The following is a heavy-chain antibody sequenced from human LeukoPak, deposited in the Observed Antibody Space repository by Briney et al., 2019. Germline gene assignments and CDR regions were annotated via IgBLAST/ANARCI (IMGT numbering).Heavy chain of an antibody. CDR3: ARSPVSPAFDI. Sequence: SETLSLTCTVSGGSISSYYWSWIRQPPGKGLEWIGYIYYSGSTNYNPSLKSRVTISVDTSKNQFSLKLSSVTAADTAVYYCARSPVSPAFDIWGQGTMVTVSS. J-gene: IGHJ3*02. CDR1: GGSISSYY. V-gene: IGHV4-59*08. CDR2: IYYSGST.